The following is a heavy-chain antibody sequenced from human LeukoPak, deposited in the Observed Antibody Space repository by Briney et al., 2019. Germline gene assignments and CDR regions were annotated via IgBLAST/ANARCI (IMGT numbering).Heavy chain of an antibody. V-gene: IGHV4-4*02. CDR3: ARVSLEFGQYNWFDP. CDR2: IYHSGST. D-gene: IGHD3-10*01. J-gene: IGHJ5*02. CDR1: GGSISSSNW. Sequence: SGTLSLTCAVSGGSISSSNWWSWVRQPPGKGLEWIGEIYHSGSTNYNPSLKSRVTISVDKSKNQFSLKLSFVTAADTAVYYCARVSLEFGQYNWFDPWGQGTLVTVSS.